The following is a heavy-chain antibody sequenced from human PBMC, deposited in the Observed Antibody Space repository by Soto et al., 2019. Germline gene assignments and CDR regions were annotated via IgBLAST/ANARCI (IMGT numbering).Heavy chain of an antibody. V-gene: IGHV3-30*18. CDR2: ISYDGSNK. CDR1: GFTFSSYG. CDR3: AKDLGKSGENCSGGSCYSSYYYYYGMDV. D-gene: IGHD2-15*01. J-gene: IGHJ6*02. Sequence: GGSLRLSCAASGFTFSSYGMHWVRQAPGKGLEWVAVISYDGSNKYYADSVKGRFTISRDNSKNTLYLQMNSLRAEDTAGDYCAKDLGKSGENCSGGSCYSSYYYYYGMDVWGQGTTVTVSS.